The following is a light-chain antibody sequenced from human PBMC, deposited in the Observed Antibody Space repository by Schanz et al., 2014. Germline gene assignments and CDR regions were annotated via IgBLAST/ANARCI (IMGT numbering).Light chain of an antibody. Sequence: DIQMTQSPSSVSASVGDRVTITCRASQGVSSWVAWYQQKPGKAPKLLIYAADTLESGVPSRFSGSGSGTQFILTITSLQPEDFATYYCQQANSFPRTFGHGTKVEI. CDR3: QQANSFPRT. J-gene: IGKJ1*01. V-gene: IGKV1-12*01. CDR1: QGVSSW. CDR2: AAD.